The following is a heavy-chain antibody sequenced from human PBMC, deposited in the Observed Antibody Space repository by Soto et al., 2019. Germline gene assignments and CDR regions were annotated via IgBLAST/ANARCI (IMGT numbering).Heavy chain of an antibody. CDR1: GYTFTSYG. CDR2: ISAYNGNA. Sequence: GASVKVSCKASGYTFTSYGISWVRQAPGQGLEWMGWISAYNGNANYAQKLQGRVTMTTDTSTSTAYMELRSLRSDDTAVYYCAVLMVYAKFDYWGQGTLVTVSS. CDR3: AVLMVYAKFDY. J-gene: IGHJ4*02. D-gene: IGHD2-8*01. V-gene: IGHV1-18*01.